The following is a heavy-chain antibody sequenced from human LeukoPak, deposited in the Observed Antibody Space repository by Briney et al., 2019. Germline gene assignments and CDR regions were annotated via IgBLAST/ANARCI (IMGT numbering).Heavy chain of an antibody. V-gene: IGHV1-69*13. CDR2: IIPIFGTA. CDR3: ARGGITMVRGVMAWFDP. J-gene: IGHJ5*02. D-gene: IGHD3-10*01. CDR1: GGTFSSYA. Sequence: SVKVSCKASGGTFSSYAISWVRQAPGQGLEWMGGIIPIFGTANYAQKFQGRVTITADEFTSTAYMELSSLRSEDTAVYYCARGGITMVRGVMAWFDPWGQGTLVTVSS.